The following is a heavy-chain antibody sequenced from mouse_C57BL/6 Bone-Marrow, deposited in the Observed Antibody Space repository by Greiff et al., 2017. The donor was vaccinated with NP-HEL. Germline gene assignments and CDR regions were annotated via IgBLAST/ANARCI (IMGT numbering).Heavy chain of an antibody. V-gene: IGHV1-18*01. CDR2: INPNNGGT. D-gene: IGHD3-2*02. CDR1: GYTFTDYN. CDR3: AILRLRFAY. Sequence: EVQLQQSGPELVKPGASVKIPCKASGYTFTDYNMDWVKQSHGKSLEWIGDINPNNGGTIYNQKFKGKATLTVDKSSSTAYMELRSLTSEDTAVYYCAILRLRFAYWGQGTLVTVSA. J-gene: IGHJ3*01.